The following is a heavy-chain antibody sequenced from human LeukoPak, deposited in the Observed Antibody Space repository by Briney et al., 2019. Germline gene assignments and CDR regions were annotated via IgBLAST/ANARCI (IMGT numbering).Heavy chain of an antibody. J-gene: IGHJ6*03. CDR2: FDPEDGET. CDR1: GYTLTELS. CDR3: ARVRRWFGEAGDQYYMDV. Sequence: GASVKVSCKVSGYTLTELSMHWVRQAPGKGLEWMGGFDPEDGETIYAQKFQGRVTMTEDTSTDTAYMELSRLRSDDTAVYHCARVRRWFGEAGDQYYMDVWGKGTTVTISS. D-gene: IGHD3-10*01. V-gene: IGHV1-24*01.